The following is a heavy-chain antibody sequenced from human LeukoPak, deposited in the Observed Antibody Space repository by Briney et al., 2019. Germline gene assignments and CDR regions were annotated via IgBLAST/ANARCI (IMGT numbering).Heavy chain of an antibody. CDR1: GYTFTGYY. D-gene: IGHD2-8*01. V-gene: IGHV1-18*04. J-gene: IGHJ4*02. CDR2: ISAYNGNT. Sequence: ASVKVSCKASGYTFTGYYMHWVRQAPGQGLEWMGWISAYNGNTNYAQKLQGRVTMTTDTSTSTAYMELRSLGSDDTAVYYCARDSQYCTNGVCSISYWGQGTLVTVSS. CDR3: ARDSQYCTNGVCSISY.